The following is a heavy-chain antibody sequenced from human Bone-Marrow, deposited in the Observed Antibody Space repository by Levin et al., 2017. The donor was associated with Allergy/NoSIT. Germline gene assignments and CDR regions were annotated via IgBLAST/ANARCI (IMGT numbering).Heavy chain of an antibody. J-gene: IGHJ4*02. CDR2: IGASGVKT. Sequence: SGGSLRLSCVASGIPMSRNAMNWVRQVPGKGLEWISGIGASGVKTFYAGSVKGRVTISRDNSKNTVFLQMDYLRPEDSAIYYCARDGSSGIHSLYFFDYWGLGTLVTVSS. D-gene: IGHD3-10*01. CDR3: ARDGSSGIHSLYFFDY. V-gene: IGHV3-23*01. CDR1: GIPMSRNA.